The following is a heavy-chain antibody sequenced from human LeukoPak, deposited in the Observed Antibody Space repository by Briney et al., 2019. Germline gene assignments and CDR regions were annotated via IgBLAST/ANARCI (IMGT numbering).Heavy chain of an antibody. J-gene: IGHJ3*02. Sequence: SETLSLTCTVSGDSVNSDSSYWTWIRQPPGKGLEWIGYVYYSGRTNYNPSLKSRVTISIDTSKTQFSLKLNSVTAADTALYYCARGHSLTRGSCLRGRCAFDIWGQGTMVTVSS. CDR2: VYYSGRT. CDR1: GDSVNSDSSY. D-gene: IGHD2-15*01. V-gene: IGHV4-61*01. CDR3: ARGHSLTRGSCLRGRCAFDI.